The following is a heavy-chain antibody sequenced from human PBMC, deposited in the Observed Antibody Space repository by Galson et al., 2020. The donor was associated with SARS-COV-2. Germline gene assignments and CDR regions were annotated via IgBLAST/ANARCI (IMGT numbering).Heavy chain of an antibody. D-gene: IGHD2-2*01. V-gene: IGHV3-15*01. CDR3: TADTPPIPAQTDY. CDR2: IKSKTDGGTT. CDR1: GFTFSDAW. J-gene: IGHJ4*02. Sequence: GGSLRLSCAASGFTFSDAWMSWVRQAPGKGLEWVGRIKSKTDGGTTDHAAPVKGRFIISRDDSKNTLYLQMNSLKSEDTAVYYCTADTPPIPAQTDYWGQGILVTVSS.